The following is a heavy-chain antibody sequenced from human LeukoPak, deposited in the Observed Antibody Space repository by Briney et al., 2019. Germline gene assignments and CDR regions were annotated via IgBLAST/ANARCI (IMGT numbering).Heavy chain of an antibody. CDR1: GFTFSSYA. D-gene: IGHD2-2*01. Sequence: GGSLRLSCAASGFTFSSYAMSWVRQAPGKGLEWVSAISGSGGSTYYADSVKGRFTISKDNSKNTLYLQMNSLSVEDTAVYYCAKHCSSTSCLDYWGQGTLVTVSS. CDR2: ISGSGGST. J-gene: IGHJ4*02. V-gene: IGHV3-23*01. CDR3: AKHCSSTSCLDY.